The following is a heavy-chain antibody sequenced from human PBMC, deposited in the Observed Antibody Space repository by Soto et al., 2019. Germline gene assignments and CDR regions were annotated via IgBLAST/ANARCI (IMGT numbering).Heavy chain of an antibody. J-gene: IGHJ6*03. CDR1: GGSLSTYY. CDR2: VNHRGTT. CDR3: ARGGRFYYDFLTAFHDYYYYFMDV. Sequence: QVQLQQWGAGLLKPSETLSLTCAVNGGSLSTYYWSWIRQPPGKGLEWIGEVNHRGTTNYSPSLKSRVTISLDTSISQLSLKLSSVTAADTAIYYCARGGRFYYDFLTAFHDYYYYFMDVWGEGTTVTVSS. V-gene: IGHV4-34*01. D-gene: IGHD3-9*01.